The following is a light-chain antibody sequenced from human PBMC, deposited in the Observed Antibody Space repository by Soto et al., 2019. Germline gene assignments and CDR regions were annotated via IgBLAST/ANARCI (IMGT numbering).Light chain of an antibody. CDR2: DDS. CDR1: NIGSKS. J-gene: IGLJ2*01. CDR3: QVWDSSSDHVV. V-gene: IGLV3-21*02. Sequence: SYELTQPPSVSVAPGQTARITCGGNNIGSKSVQWYQQKPCQAPVLVVYDDSDRPSGIPERFSGSNSGNTATLTISRVEAGDEADYYCQVWDSSSDHVVFGGGTKLTVL.